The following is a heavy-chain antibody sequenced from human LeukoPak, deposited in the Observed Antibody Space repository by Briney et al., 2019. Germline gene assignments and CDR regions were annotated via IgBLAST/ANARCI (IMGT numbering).Heavy chain of an antibody. CDR2: IIPIFGTA. J-gene: IGHJ4*02. CDR3: ASGGYCSGGSCYPGYFDY. V-gene: IGHV1-69*06. Sequence: SVKVSCKASGGTFSSYAISSVRQAPGQGLEWMGGIIPIFGTANYAQKFQGRVTITADKSTSTAYMELSSRRSEDTAVYYCASGGYCSGGSCYPGYFDYWGQGTLVTVSS. D-gene: IGHD2-15*01. CDR1: GGTFSSYA.